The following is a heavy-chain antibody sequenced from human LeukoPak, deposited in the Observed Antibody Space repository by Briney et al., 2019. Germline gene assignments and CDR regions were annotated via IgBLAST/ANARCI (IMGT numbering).Heavy chain of an antibody. D-gene: IGHD2/OR15-2a*01. CDR3: ARHNPFRPFPDY. J-gene: IGHJ4*02. CDR1: GGSISSSSYF. Sequence: SETLSLTCTVSGGSISSSSYFWGWIRQPPGKGLEWIGTIYYSGSTYYNPSLKSRVTFSLDTSNNQFSLKLSSVTAADTAVYFCARHNPFRPFPDYWGQGTLITVSS. V-gene: IGHV4-39*01. CDR2: IYYSGST.